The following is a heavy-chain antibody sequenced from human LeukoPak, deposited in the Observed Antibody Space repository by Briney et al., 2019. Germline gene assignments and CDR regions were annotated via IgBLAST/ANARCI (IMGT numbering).Heavy chain of an antibody. CDR3: ARTYGSGSYYNVDWFDP. CDR2: IIPIFGTA. CDR1: GGTFSSYA. D-gene: IGHD3-10*01. Sequence: SVKVSCKASGGTFSSYAISWVRQAPGQGLEWMGRIIPIFGTANYAQKFQGRVTITADKSTSTVYMELSSLRSEDTAVYYCARTYGSGSYYNVDWFDPWGQGTLVTVSS. J-gene: IGHJ5*02. V-gene: IGHV1-69*06.